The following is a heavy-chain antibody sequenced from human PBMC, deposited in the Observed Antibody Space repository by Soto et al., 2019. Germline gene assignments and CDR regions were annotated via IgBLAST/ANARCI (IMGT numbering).Heavy chain of an antibody. CDR3: ARDASVAYFVFDF. J-gene: IGHJ4*02. D-gene: IGHD3-9*01. CDR1: GFPCSGYG. Sequence: VGSLRLSCAASGFPCSGYGMRWVRQAPGKGLEWVAVIWYDGSNKYYADSVKGRFTISRDNAKNSLSLQMDSLRAEDTAVYFCARDASVAYFVFDFWGQGTLVTVSS. V-gene: IGHV3-33*01. CDR2: IWYDGSNK.